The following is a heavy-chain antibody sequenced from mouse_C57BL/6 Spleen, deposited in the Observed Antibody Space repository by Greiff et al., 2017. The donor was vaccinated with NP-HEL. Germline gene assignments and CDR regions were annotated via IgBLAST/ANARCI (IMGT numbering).Heavy chain of an antibody. CDR3: ARGGLRRGDYFDY. Sequence: EVQLQQSGPELVKPGASVKISCKASGYTFTDYYMNWVKQSHGKSLEWIGDINPNNGGTSYNQKFKGKATLTVDKSSSTAYMELRSLTSEDSAVYSCARGGLRRGDYFDYWGQGTTLTVSS. CDR1: GYTFTDYY. J-gene: IGHJ2*01. D-gene: IGHD2-4*01. V-gene: IGHV1-26*01. CDR2: INPNNGGT.